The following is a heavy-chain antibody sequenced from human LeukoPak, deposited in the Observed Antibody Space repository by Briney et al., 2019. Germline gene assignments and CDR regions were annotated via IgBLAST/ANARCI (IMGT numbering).Heavy chain of an antibody. CDR1: GFTFSSYA. CDR2: ISGSGGRT. CDR3: VKEKLAYCGGDCFGEYFQD. V-gene: IGHV3-23*01. Sequence: GGSLRLSCAASGFTFSSYAMSWVRQAPGKGLEWISVISGSGGRTSYADSVKGRFIISRNNSKNTLHLQMHSLRAEDTAVYYCVKEKLAYCGGDCFGEYFQDWGQDTLVTVSS. D-gene: IGHD2-21*02. J-gene: IGHJ1*01.